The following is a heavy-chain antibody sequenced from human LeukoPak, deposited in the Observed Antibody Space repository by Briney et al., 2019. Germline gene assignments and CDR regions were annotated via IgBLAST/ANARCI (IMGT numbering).Heavy chain of an antibody. CDR2: ISSSSSYI. D-gene: IGHD4-17*01. CDR1: GFTFSSYS. J-gene: IGHJ4*02. V-gene: IGHV3-21*04. Sequence: GSLRLSCAASGFTFSSYSMNWVRQAPGKGLEWVSSISSSSSYIYYADSVKGRFTISRDNSKNTLYLQMNSLRAEDSAIFYCARDPYGDYYFDSWGQGTLVTVSS. CDR3: ARDPYGDYYFDS.